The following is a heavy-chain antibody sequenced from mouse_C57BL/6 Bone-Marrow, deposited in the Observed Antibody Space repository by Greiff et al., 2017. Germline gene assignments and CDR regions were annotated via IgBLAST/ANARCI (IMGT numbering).Heavy chain of an antibody. V-gene: IGHV1-52*01. Sequence: VQLQQPGAELVRPGSSVKLSCKASGYTFTSYWMHWVKQRPIQGLEWIGNIDPSDSETHYNQKFKDKATLTVDKSSSTAYMQLSSLTSEDSAVYYCARGPYDYYAMDYWGQGTSVTVSS. CDR3: ARGPYDYYAMDY. D-gene: IGHD6-5*01. CDR1: GYTFTSYW. CDR2: IDPSDSET. J-gene: IGHJ4*01.